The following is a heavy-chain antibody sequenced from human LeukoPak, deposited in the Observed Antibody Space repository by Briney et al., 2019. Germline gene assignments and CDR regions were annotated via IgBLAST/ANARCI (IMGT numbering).Heavy chain of an antibody. CDR3: ARGLLDSSPIDYYGMDV. D-gene: IGHD3-22*01. Sequence: GGSLRLSCAASGFTFSSYAMHWVRQAPGKGLEWVAVISYDGSTKYYADSVKGRFTVSRDNSKNTLYLQMNSLRAEDTAVYYCARGLLDSSPIDYYGMDVWGQGTTVTVSS. CDR1: GFTFSSYA. J-gene: IGHJ6*02. CDR2: ISYDGSTK. V-gene: IGHV3-30-3*01.